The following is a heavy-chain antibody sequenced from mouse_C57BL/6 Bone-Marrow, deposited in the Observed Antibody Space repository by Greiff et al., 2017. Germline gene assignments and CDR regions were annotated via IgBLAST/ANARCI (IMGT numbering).Heavy chain of an antibody. D-gene: IGHD1-1*01. CDR1: GFTFSDYY. J-gene: IGHJ4*01. CDR3: ARQRGLLLRWNAMDY. V-gene: IGHV5-12*01. CDR2: ISNGGGST. Sequence: EVMLVESGGGLVQPGGSLKLSCAASGFTFSDYYMYWVRQTPEKRLEWVAYISNGGGSTYYPDTVKGRFTISRDNAKNSLYLQMSRRKSEDTAMYYCARQRGLLLRWNAMDYWGQGTSVTASS.